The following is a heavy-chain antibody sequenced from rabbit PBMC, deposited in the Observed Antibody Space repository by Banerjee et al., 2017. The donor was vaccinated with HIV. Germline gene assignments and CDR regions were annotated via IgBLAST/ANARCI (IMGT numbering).Heavy chain of an antibody. Sequence: QLKETGGGLVQPGGSLTLSCKASGFDVSSYYMSWVRQAPGKGLEWIAIIYTGQGNADYANWVNGRFTISSDNAQNTVDLQMNSLTAADTATYFCARDPVGYAGYGYATIFDLWGPGTLVTVS. CDR3: ARDPVGYAGYGYATIFDL. CDR2: IYTGQGNA. V-gene: IGHV1S7*01. J-gene: IGHJ6*01. CDR1: GFDVSSYY. D-gene: IGHD6-1*01.